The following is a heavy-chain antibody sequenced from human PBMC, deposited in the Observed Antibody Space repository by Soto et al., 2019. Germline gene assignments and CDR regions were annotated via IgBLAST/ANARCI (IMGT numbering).Heavy chain of an antibody. J-gene: IGHJ4*02. Sequence: SETLSLTCTVSGGSISSSSYYWGWIRQPPGKGLEWIGSIYYSGSTYYNPSLKSRVTISVDTSKNQFSLKLSSVTAADTAVYYCARRAYGGTPIDSWGQGTQVTVSS. CDR1: GGSISSSSYY. CDR2: IYYSGST. CDR3: ARRAYGGTPIDS. V-gene: IGHV4-39*01. D-gene: IGHD4-17*01.